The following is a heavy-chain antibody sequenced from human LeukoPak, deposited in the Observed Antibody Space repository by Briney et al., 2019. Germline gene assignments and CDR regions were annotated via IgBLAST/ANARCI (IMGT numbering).Heavy chain of an antibody. CDR2: ISSNGGST. D-gene: IGHD3-10*01. V-gene: IGHV3-64*01. CDR1: GFTFSSYA. J-gene: IGHJ4*02. CDR3: ARDAFDGSGSYYFDY. Sequence: GGSLRLSCAASGFTFSSYAMPWVRQAPGKGLEYVSAISSNGGSTYYANSVKGRFTISRDNSKNTLYLQMGSLRAEDMAVYYCARDAFDGSGSYYFDYWGQGTLVTVSS.